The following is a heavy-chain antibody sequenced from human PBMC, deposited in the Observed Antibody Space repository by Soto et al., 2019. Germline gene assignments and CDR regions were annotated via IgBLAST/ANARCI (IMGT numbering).Heavy chain of an antibody. CDR1: GFTFSSYA. J-gene: IGHJ4*02. CDR3: AKDLDLYGDYAYYFDY. Sequence: GGSLRLSCAASGFTFSSYAMSWVRQAPGKGLEWVSAISGSGGSTYYADSVKGRFTISRDNSKNTLYLQMNSLRAEDTAVYYCAKDLDLYGDYAYYFDYWGQGTLVTVSS. D-gene: IGHD4-17*01. CDR2: ISGSGGST. V-gene: IGHV3-23*01.